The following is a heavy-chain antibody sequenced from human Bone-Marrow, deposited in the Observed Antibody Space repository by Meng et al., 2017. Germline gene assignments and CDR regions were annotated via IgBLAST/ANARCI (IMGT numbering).Heavy chain of an antibody. J-gene: IGHJ4*02. Sequence: GESLKISCAASGFSFNNAWMHWVRQAPGKGLVWVSYVNSDGSRTTYADSVKGRFTISRDNSKNTLSLQMNSLRADDTAVYYCAKVSTGSYYGYYFDYWGQGTLVTVSS. CDR2: VNSDGSRT. CDR3: AKVSTGSYYGYYFDY. CDR1: GFSFNNAW. V-gene: IGHV3-74*01. D-gene: IGHD1-26*01.